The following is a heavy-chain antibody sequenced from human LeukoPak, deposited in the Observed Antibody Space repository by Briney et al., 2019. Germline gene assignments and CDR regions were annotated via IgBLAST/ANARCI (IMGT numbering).Heavy chain of an antibody. CDR2: INHSGST. CDR3: ARVAGGSYGDHTAFDI. J-gene: IGHJ3*02. V-gene: IGHV4-34*01. Sequence: PSETLSLTCTVYGGSFSGYYWSWIRQPPGKGLEWIGEINHSGSTNYNPSLKSRVTMSVDASKNQFSLKLSSVTAADTAVYYCARVAGGSYGDHTAFDIWGQGTMVTVSS. CDR1: GGSFSGYY. D-gene: IGHD4-17*01.